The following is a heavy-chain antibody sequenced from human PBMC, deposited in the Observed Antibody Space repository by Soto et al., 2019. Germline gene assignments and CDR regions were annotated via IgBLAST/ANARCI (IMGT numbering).Heavy chain of an antibody. CDR3: ARNWGYDFWSGFGGYYYYMDV. Sequence: QVQLVQSGAEVKKPGASVKVSCKASGYTFTSYDINWVRQATGQGLEWMGWMNPNSGNTGYAQKFQGRVTMTRNTSLSTAYMELSSLRSEDTAVYYCARNWGYDFWSGFGGYYYYMDVWGKGTTVTVSS. D-gene: IGHD3-3*01. CDR2: MNPNSGNT. CDR1: GYTFTSYD. J-gene: IGHJ6*03. V-gene: IGHV1-8*01.